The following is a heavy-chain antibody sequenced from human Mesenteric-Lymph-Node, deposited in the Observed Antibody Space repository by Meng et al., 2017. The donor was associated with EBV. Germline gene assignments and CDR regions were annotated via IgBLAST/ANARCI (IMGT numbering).Heavy chain of an antibody. Sequence: QRQLPHGGAGLLKPSETLSLTCAFYGGSFSNHYWSWIRQPPGKGLEWIGEINHSGSTSYNPSLKSRVTISVDTAKNQFSLKMSSVTAADTAVYYCARLIVGSLSTFDYWGQGALVTVSS. J-gene: IGHJ4*02. CDR3: ARLIVGSLSTFDY. CDR2: INHSGST. V-gene: IGHV4-34*02. CDR1: GGSFSNHY. D-gene: IGHD1-26*01.